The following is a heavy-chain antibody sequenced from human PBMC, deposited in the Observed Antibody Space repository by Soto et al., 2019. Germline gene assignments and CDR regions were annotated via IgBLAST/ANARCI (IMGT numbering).Heavy chain of an antibody. V-gene: IGHV1-69*06. D-gene: IGHD2-21*02. CDR2: IIPIFGTT. Sequence: SVKVSCKASGGTFSSYAISWVRQAPGQGLEWMGGIIPIFGTTNYAQKFQGRVTITADKSTSTAYMELSSLRSEDTAVYYCASTGNCCGDCYDDYWGQGTLVTVSS. CDR3: ASTGNCCGDCYDDY. J-gene: IGHJ4*02. CDR1: GGTFSSYA.